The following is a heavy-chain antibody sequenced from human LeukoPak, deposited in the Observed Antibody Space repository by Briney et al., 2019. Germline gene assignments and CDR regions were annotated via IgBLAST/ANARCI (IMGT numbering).Heavy chain of an antibody. J-gene: IGHJ4*02. D-gene: IGHD2-2*01. CDR2: INPIFGTA. V-gene: IGHV1-69*13. Sequence: ASVKVSCKASGGTFSSYAISWVRQAPGQGLEWMGGINPIFGTANYAQKFQGRVTITADESTSTAYMELSSLRSEDTAVYYCASSAGGCSSTSCYYGYWGQGTLVTVSS. CDR1: GGTFSSYA. CDR3: ASSAGGCSSTSCYYGY.